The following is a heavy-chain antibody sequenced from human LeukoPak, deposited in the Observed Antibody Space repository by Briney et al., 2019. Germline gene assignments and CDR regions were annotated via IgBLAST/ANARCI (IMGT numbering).Heavy chain of an antibody. CDR1: GFTFSSYS. J-gene: IGHJ4*02. V-gene: IGHV3-21*01. CDR2: ISSSSSYI. CDR3: ARGPGRKDRYYFDY. Sequence: GGSLRLSCAASGFTFSSYSMNWVRQAPGKGLEWVSSISSSSSYIYYADSVKGRFTISRDNAKNSLYLQMNSLRAEDTAVYYCARGPGRKDRYYFDYWGQGTLVTVSS.